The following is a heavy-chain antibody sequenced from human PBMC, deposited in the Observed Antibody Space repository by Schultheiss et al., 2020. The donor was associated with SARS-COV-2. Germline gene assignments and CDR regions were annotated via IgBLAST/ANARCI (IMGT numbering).Heavy chain of an antibody. CDR2: IFYSRSD. J-gene: IGHJ5*02. Sequence: SETLSLTCTVSGASISSDYWSWIRQPPGKGLEWIGYIFYSRSDNYNPSLESRVTMSVDTSKNQFSLRLTSLTAADTAIYYCARLGACSCWFDHWGQGTPVTVSS. CDR1: GASISSDY. D-gene: IGHD2-21*01. V-gene: IGHV4-59*08. CDR3: ARLGACSCWFDH.